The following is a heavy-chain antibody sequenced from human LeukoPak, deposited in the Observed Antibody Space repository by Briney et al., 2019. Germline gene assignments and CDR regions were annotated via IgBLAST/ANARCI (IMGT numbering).Heavy chain of an antibody. CDR1: GFTFSSYA. CDR3: ARLRYYGMDV. CDR2: TSSSSSTI. Sequence: PGGSLRLSYAASGFTFSSYAMSWVRQAPGKGLEWVSYTSSSSSTIYYADSVKSRFTISRDNAKNSLYLQMNSLRAEDTAVYYCARLRYYGMDVWGQGTTVTVSS. J-gene: IGHJ6*02. V-gene: IGHV3-48*04.